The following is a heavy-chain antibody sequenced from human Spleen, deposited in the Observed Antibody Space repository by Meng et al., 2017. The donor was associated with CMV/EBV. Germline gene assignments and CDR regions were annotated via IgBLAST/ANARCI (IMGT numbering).Heavy chain of an antibody. CDR2: INPNSGGT. CDR1: GYTFTGYY. V-gene: IGHV1-2*02. Sequence: ASVKVSCKASGYTFTGYYIHWVRQAPVQGLEWMGWINPNSGGTNYAQKFQGRVTMTRDTSISTAYMELSRLRSDDAAVYYCARVKGHYGMDVWGQGTTVTVSS. J-gene: IGHJ6*02. CDR3: ARVKGHYGMDV.